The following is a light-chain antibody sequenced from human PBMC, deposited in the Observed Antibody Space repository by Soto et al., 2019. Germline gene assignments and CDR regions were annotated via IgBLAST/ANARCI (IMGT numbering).Light chain of an antibody. CDR3: LSYTASSTCV. CDR1: SSDIGAYNS. J-gene: IGLJ1*01. CDR2: QVS. Sequence: SALTQPASVSGSPGQSITISCTGTSSDIGAYNSVSWYQHHPGKAPKLIVFQVSFRPSAVSDRFSGSKSDNTASLTISGLQTEDEADYYCLSYTASSTCVFGTGTKAPS. V-gene: IGLV2-14*01.